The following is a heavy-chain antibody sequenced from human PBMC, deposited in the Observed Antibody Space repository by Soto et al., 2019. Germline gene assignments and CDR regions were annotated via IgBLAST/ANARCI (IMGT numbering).Heavy chain of an antibody. CDR3: ARGFPIANFGVVIKSGMDV. J-gene: IGHJ6*02. D-gene: IGHD3-3*01. V-gene: IGHV4-4*03. Sequence: PETLSLTCAVSGCSISSSNWWCWVRQPPGKGLEWIGEIYHSGSTNYNPSLKSRVTISVDKSKNQFSLKLSSVTAADTAVYYCARGFPIANFGVVIKSGMDVWGQGPRVT. CDR2: IYHSGST. CDR1: GCSISSSNW.